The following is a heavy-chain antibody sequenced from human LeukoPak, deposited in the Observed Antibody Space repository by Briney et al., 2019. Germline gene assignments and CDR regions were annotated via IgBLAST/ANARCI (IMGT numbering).Heavy chain of an antibody. V-gene: IGHV4/OR15-8*01. D-gene: IGHD3-16*02. CDR1: GGSIDSTNW. CDR3: ARSHDHLWGNYPDY. CDR2: IHHDGRI. J-gene: IGHJ4*02. Sequence: SETLSLTCDVSGGSIDSTNWWNWVRQPPGRGLEWIGEIHHDGRINYNPSLKSRVTLSVDKSKNQFSLRLNSVTAADTAMYYCARSHDHLWGNYPDYWGQGTLVTVSS.